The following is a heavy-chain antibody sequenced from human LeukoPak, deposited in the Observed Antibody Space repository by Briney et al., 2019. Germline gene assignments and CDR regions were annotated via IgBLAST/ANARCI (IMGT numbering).Heavy chain of an antibody. J-gene: IGHJ4*02. CDR2: MSPNSGNT. CDR3: ARGPPNWGFDY. V-gene: IGHV1-8*01. CDR1: GYTFTSYD. Sequence: ASVKVSCKASGYTFTSYDINWVRQATGQGLEWMGWMSPNSGNTGYAQKFQGRVTMTRNTFINTAYMELSSLGSEDTAVYYCARGPPNWGFDYWGPGTLVTVSS. D-gene: IGHD7-27*01.